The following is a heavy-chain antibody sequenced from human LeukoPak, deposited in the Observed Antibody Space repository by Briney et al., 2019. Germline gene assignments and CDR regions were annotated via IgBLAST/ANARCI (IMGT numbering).Heavy chain of an antibody. J-gene: IGHJ4*02. V-gene: IGHV1-46*03. CDR3: ARGIRPAYYDSSGYYYK. CDR2: INPSGGST. D-gene: IGHD3-22*01. Sequence: ASVKVSCKASGYTFTSYYMHWVRQAPGQGLEGMAIINPSGGSTSYAQKFQGRVTMTRDTSTSTVYMELSSLRSEDTAVYYCARGIRPAYYDSSGYYYKWGQGTLVTVSS. CDR1: GYTFTSYY.